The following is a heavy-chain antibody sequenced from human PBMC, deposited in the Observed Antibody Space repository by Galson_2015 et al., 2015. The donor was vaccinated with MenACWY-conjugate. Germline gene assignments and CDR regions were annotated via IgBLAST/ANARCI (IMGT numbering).Heavy chain of an antibody. D-gene: IGHD3-10*01. Sequence: SLRLSCAASGFTFSSYAMYWVRQAPGKGLEWVAVISYDGSNKYYADSVKGRFTISRDNSKNTLYLQMNSLRAEDTAVYYCARGLYVSGSYQTSPQPWGQGTMVTVSS. CDR3: ARGLYVSGSYQTSPQP. CDR2: ISYDGSNK. V-gene: IGHV3-30*04. CDR1: GFTFSSYA. J-gene: IGHJ3*01.